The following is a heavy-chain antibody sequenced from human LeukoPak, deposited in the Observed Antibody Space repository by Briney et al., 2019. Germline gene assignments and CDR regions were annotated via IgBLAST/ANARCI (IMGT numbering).Heavy chain of an antibody. J-gene: IGHJ5*02. CDR2: INPSGSST. D-gene: IGHD3-16*02. Sequence: GESLKISCKGSGYNFTDYWIGWVRQMPGKGLEWMGLINPSGSSTLYAQKFQGRVTMTRDMSTTTDYMELSSLRSEDTAVYYCARDNSVGDIAWWFDPWGQGTLVTVSS. CDR1: GYNFTDYW. V-gene: IGHV1-46*01. CDR3: ARDNSVGDIAWWFDP.